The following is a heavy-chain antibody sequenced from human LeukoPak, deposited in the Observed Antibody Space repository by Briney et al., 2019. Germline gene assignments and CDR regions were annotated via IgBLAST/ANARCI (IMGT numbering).Heavy chain of an antibody. D-gene: IGHD6-13*01. CDR2: ISGSGGGR. CDR1: RFTFSVYY. CDR3: AKEIASAWIDAFHI. J-gene: IGHJ3*02. Sequence: PGGSLRLSCAASRFTFSVYYMSWVRQAPGKGLEWVSVISGSGGGRYYADSVKGRFTISRDNSKNTLYLQMNSLRAEDTAVYYCAKEIASAWIDAFHIWGQGTMVTVSS. V-gene: IGHV3-23*01.